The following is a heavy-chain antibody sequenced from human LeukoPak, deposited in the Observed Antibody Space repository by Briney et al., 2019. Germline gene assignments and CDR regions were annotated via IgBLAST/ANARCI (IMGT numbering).Heavy chain of an antibody. J-gene: IGHJ3*02. D-gene: IGHD5-12*01. Sequence: SETLSLTCIVSGGSISSYFWSWIRQPPGKGLEWIGYIYYSGSTNYNPSLKSRVTISVDTSKNQFSLKLSSVTAADTAVYYCARRASRDGYHSDAFDIWGQGTMVTVSS. CDR2: IYYSGST. CDR1: GGSISSYF. V-gene: IGHV4-59*01. CDR3: ARRASRDGYHSDAFDI.